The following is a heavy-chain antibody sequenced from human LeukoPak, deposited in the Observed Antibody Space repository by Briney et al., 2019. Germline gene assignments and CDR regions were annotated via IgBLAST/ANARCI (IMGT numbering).Heavy chain of an antibody. V-gene: IGHV3-21*04. CDR3: AKRGSGWYEDYYYYMDV. J-gene: IGHJ6*03. D-gene: IGHD6-19*01. CDR2: ISSSSSYI. Sequence: GGSLRLSCAASGFTFSSYSMNWVRQAPGKGLEWVSCISSSSSYIYYADSVKGRFTISRDNAKNTLYLQMNSLRAEDTAVYYCAKRGSGWYEDYYYYMDVWGKGTTVTISS. CDR1: GFTFSSYS.